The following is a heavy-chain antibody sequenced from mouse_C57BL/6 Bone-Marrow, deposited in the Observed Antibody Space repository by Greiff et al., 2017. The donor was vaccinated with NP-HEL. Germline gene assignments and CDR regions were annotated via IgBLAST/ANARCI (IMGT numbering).Heavy chain of an antibody. CDR2: IYPGDGDT. CDR1: GYAFSSSW. D-gene: IGHD2-5*01. CDR3: ARDYSNPLGPYYAMDY. Sequence: QVQLQQSGPELVKPGASVKISCKASGYAFSSSWMNWVKQRPGKGLEWIGRIYPGDGDTNYNGKFKGKATLTADKSSSTAYMQLSSLTSEDSAVYFCARDYSNPLGPYYAMDYWGQGTSVTVSS. V-gene: IGHV1-82*01. J-gene: IGHJ4*01.